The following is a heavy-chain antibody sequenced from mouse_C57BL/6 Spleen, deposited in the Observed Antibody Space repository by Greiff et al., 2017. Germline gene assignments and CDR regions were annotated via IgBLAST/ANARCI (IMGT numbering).Heavy chain of an antibody. CDR3: ARRRRGNWDNYAMDD. D-gene: IGHD4-1*01. Sequence: VQLQQPGAELVMPGASVKLSCKASGYTFTSYWMHLVKLRPGQGLELIGEIDPSDSYANYNQKFKGKSTLTVDKSSSTADMQLSSLTSDDAAVYDCARRRRGNWDNYAMDDWGQGTSVTVSS. V-gene: IGHV1-69*01. CDR2: IDPSDSYA. J-gene: IGHJ4*01. CDR1: GYTFTSYW.